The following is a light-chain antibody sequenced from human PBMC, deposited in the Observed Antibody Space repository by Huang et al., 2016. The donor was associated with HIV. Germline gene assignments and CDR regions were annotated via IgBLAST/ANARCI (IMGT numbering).Light chain of an antibody. Sequence: EIVMTQSPATLSVSPGERATLSCRASQSVGSNLAWYQQNPGQAPRPLIYGASTRATGIPARFSGSGSGTEFTLTISSLQSEDFAVYYCQQYNNWPKVFTFGPGTKVDIK. J-gene: IGKJ3*01. CDR1: QSVGSN. CDR2: GAS. V-gene: IGKV3-15*01. CDR3: QQYNNWPKVFT.